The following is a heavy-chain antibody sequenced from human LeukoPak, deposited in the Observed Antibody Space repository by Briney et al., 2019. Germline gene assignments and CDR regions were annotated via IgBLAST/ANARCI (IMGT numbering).Heavy chain of an antibody. V-gene: IGHV4-59*01. CDR3: ATLTGGDDAFDI. CDR2: IFYTGST. CDR1: GGSISSYY. Sequence: SETLSLTCTVSGGSISSYYWSWIRQPPGRGLEWIGYIFYTGSTNYNPSLKSRVTISVLTSKNRFSLKLSSVTAADTAVYYCATLTGGDDAFDIWGQGTMVTVSS. D-gene: IGHD4-23*01. J-gene: IGHJ3*02.